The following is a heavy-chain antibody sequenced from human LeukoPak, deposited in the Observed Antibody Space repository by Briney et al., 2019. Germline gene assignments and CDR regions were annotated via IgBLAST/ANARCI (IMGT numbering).Heavy chain of an antibody. CDR3: ARLGMITFGGVIDPYYYYGMDV. Sequence: SETLSLTCTVSGGSISSYYWSWIRQPPGKGLEWIGYIYYSGSTNYNPSLKSRVTISVDTSKNQFSLKLSSVTAADTAVYYCARLGMITFGGVIDPYYYYGMDVWGQGTMVTVSS. CDR1: GGSISSYY. D-gene: IGHD3-16*02. CDR2: IYYSGST. J-gene: IGHJ6*02. V-gene: IGHV4-59*08.